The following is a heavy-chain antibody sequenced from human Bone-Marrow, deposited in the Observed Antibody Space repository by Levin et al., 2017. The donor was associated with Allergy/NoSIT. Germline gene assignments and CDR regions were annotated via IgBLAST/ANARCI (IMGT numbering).Heavy chain of an antibody. D-gene: IGHD3-10*01. CDR3: ARVPGTFAFDV. Sequence: SQTLSLTCTVSGDSIRSGDYYWSWIRQPPGKGLEWIGYIFYSGATYHNASLKSRLTISVDTSKNQFSLELKSVTAADTAVYFCARVPGTFAFDVWGQGTLVTVSS. J-gene: IGHJ3*01. CDR2: IFYSGAT. CDR1: GDSIRSGDYY. V-gene: IGHV4-30-4*01.